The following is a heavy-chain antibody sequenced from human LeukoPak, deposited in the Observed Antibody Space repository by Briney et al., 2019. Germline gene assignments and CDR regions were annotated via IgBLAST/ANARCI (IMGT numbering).Heavy chain of an antibody. D-gene: IGHD3-9*01. J-gene: IGHJ4*02. Sequence: PGGSLRLSCVASGFTFDDYAMHWVRQAPGKGLEWVSGISWNSGNIVYADSVKGRFTISRDNAKNSLYLQMNSLRAEDTAVYYCARATWDILTGYQYDYWGQGTLVTVSS. CDR1: GFTFDDYA. V-gene: IGHV3-9*01. CDR2: ISWNSGNI. CDR3: ARATWDILTGYQYDY.